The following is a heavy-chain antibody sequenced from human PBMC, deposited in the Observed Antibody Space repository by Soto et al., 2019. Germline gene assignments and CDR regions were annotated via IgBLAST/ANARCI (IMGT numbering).Heavy chain of an antibody. Sequence: SETLSLTCTVSGGSISSSSYYWGWIRQPPGKGLEWIGSIYYSGSTYYNPSLKSRVTISVDTSKNQFSLKLSSVTAADTAVYYCARRVRAAAGPFAYWGQGTLVTVSS. V-gene: IGHV4-39*01. CDR2: IYYSGST. CDR3: ARRVRAAAGPFAY. J-gene: IGHJ4*02. CDR1: GGSISSSSYY. D-gene: IGHD6-13*01.